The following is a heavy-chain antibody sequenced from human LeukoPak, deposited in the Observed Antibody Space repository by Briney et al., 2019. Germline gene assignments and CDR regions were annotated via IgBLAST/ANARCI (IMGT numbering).Heavy chain of an antibody. CDR1: GYTFTGYY. D-gene: IGHD5-24*01. J-gene: IGHJ4*02. CDR2: IIPILGIA. Sequence: SVKVSCKASGYTFTGYYMHWVRQAPGQGLEWMGRIIPILGIANYAQKFQGRVTITADKSTSTAYMELSSLRSEDTAVYYCARDGYNPSPYFDYWGQGTLVTVSS. CDR3: ARDGYNPSPYFDY. V-gene: IGHV1-69*04.